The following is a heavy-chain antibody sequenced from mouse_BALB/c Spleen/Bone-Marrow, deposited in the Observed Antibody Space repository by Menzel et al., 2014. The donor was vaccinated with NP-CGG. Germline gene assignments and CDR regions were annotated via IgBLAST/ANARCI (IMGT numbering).Heavy chain of an antibody. CDR2: IDPSDSYI. J-gene: IGHJ2*01. D-gene: IGHD3-1*01. CDR1: GYTFTRFY. Sequence: QVQLQQPGAEFAKPGASVRLSCKASGYTFTRFYIHRVKQRPGQDLEWIGEIDPSDSYINYNQKFKGKATLTVDKSSSTAYMQLSSLTSEDSALYYCARWGYLDYWGQGTTLPVSS. V-gene: IGHV1-69*02. CDR3: ARWGYLDY.